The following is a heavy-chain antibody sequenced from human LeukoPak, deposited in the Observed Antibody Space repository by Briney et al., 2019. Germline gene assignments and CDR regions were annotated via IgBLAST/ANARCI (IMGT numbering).Heavy chain of an antibody. D-gene: IGHD3-22*01. V-gene: IGHV4-34*01. CDR3: ARVSTGRYYYVSSGYYLY. CDR1: GGSFSGYY. Sequence: SETLSLTCAVYGGSFSGYYWSWIRQPPGKGLEWIGEINHSGSTNYNPSLKSRVTISVDTSKNQFSLKLSSVTAADTAVYYCARVSTGRYYYVSSGYYLYWGQGTLVTVSS. J-gene: IGHJ4*02. CDR2: INHSGST.